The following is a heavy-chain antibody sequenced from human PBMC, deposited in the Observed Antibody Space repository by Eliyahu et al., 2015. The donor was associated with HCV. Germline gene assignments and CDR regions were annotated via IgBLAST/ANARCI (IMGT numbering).Heavy chain of an antibody. J-gene: IGHJ4*02. V-gene: IGHV3-23*03. Sequence: EVQLLESGGGLVQPGGSLRLSCAASGFTFSSYDMSWVRQAPGGEGGEWVSVIYSADGRTYYADSVKGRFTISRDDSQKKVFLQMNSLRAEDTAVYYCAKEEDHDYKDYYFDSWGQGILVTVSS. CDR2: IYSADGRT. D-gene: IGHD4/OR15-4a*01. CDR3: AKEEDHDYKDYYFDS. CDR1: GFTFSSYD.